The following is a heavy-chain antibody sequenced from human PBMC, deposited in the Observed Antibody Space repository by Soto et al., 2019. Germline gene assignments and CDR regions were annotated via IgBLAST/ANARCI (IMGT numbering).Heavy chain of an antibody. CDR2: TYYRSKWYN. CDR3: ATWRFAY. J-gene: IGHJ4*02. CDR1: GDSVSSNSAA. V-gene: IGHV6-1*01. Sequence: SQTLSLTCAISGDSVSSNSAAWNWIRHSPSRGLEWLGRTYYRSKWYNDYAVSMRSRITINPDTTKNQFSLQLNSATPEDTAVYYCATWRFAYWGQGTLVTVSS.